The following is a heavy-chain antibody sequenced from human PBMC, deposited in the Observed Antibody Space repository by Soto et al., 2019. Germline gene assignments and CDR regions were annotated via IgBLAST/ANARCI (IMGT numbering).Heavy chain of an antibody. CDR2: ISSSSSYI. J-gene: IGHJ6*02. CDR3: ARERVRLGYGMDV. V-gene: IGHV3-21*01. CDR1: GFTFSSYS. D-gene: IGHD3-16*01. Sequence: NPGGSLRLSCAASGFTFSSYSMNWVRQAPGKGLEWVSSISSSSSYIYYADSVKGRFTISRDNAKNSLYLQMNSLRAEDTAVYYCARERVRLGYGMDVWGQGTTVTVSS.